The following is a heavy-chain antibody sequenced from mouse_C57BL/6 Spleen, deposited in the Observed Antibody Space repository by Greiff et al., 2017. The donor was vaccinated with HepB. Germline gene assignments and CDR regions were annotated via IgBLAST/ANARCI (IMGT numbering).Heavy chain of an antibody. D-gene: IGHD1-1*01. CDR1: GYAFSSSW. V-gene: IGHV1-82*01. CDR3: ARGLRYQLRGYAMDY. Sequence: QVQLQQSGPELVKPGASVKISCKASGYAFSSSWMNWVKQRPGKGLEWIGRIYPGDGDTNYNGKFKGKATLTADKSSSTAYMQLSSLTSEDSAVYFCARGLRYQLRGYAMDYWGQGTSVTVSS. CDR2: IYPGDGDT. J-gene: IGHJ4*01.